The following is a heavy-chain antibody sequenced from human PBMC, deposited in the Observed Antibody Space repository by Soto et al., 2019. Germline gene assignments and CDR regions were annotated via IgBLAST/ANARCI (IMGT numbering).Heavy chain of an antibody. J-gene: IGHJ4*02. CDR1: GGSISGYH. CDR2: IYNSGNP. CDR3: DRVPDY. V-gene: IGHV4-59*01. Sequence: PSETLSLTCSISGGSISGYHWNWIRQTPGKGVEWIGYIYNSGNPKYSSSLKSLVTISVDRSKNQFSLKLTSVTAADTAAYYCDRVPDYWGQGTLVTVSS.